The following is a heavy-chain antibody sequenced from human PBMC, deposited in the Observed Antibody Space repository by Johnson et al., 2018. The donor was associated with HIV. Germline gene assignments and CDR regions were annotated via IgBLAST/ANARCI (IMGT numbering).Heavy chain of an antibody. CDR1: GFTFSSYA. Sequence: QMQLVESGGGLVQPGGSLRLSCAASGFTFSSYAMHWVRQAPGKGLEWVAVISYDGSDKYYADAVKGRLTISRDNSKNTLYLQMNSLRAEDTAVYYCANLEYNSTDAFDIWGQGTLVTVSS. CDR2: ISYDGSDK. V-gene: IGHV3-30*04. D-gene: IGHD6-6*01. J-gene: IGHJ3*02. CDR3: ANLEYNSTDAFDI.